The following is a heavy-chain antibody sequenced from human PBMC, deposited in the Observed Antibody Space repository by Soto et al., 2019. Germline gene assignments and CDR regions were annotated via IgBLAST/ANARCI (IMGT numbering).Heavy chain of an antibody. J-gene: IGHJ6*02. D-gene: IGHD2-2*01. V-gene: IGHV1-69*01. CDR1: GGTFSSYA. CDR2: IIPISGTA. CDR3: ARSQGSSTSLEIYYYSYSGMDF. Sequence: QVQLVQSGAEVKKPGSSVKVSCKASGGTFSSYAISWVRQAPGQGLEWMGGIIPISGTANYAQKFQGRVTITADESTSTAYMELSRLRSEDTAVYYCARSQGSSTSLEIYYYSYSGMDFWGQGTTVTVSS.